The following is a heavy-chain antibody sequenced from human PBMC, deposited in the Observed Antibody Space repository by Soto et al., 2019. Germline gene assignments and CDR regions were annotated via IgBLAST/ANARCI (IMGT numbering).Heavy chain of an antibody. J-gene: IGHJ6*03. CDR1: GGSFSGYY. Sequence: SETLSLTCAVYGGSFSGYYWSWIRQPPGKGLEWIGGINHSGSTNYNPSLKSRVTISVDTSKNQFSLKLSSVTAADTAVYYCARPGIGTTSRSKGYYYYYYMDVWGKGTTVTVSS. CDR2: INHSGST. D-gene: IGHD1-1*01. CDR3: ARPGIGTTSRSKGYYYYYYMDV. V-gene: IGHV4-34*01.